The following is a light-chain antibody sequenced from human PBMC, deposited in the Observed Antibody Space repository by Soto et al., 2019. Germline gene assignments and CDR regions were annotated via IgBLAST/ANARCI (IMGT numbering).Light chain of an antibody. Sequence: QSALTQPRSVSGSPGQSVTISCTGTRNDVGGYNYVSWYQQHPGKAPRLMIYAVSKRPSEVPDRFSGSKSGNTASLTISGLQAEDEADYYCCSYAGSYTFVVFGGGTKVTVL. CDR3: CSYAGSYTFVV. CDR2: AVS. V-gene: IGLV2-11*01. CDR1: RNDVGGYNY. J-gene: IGLJ2*01.